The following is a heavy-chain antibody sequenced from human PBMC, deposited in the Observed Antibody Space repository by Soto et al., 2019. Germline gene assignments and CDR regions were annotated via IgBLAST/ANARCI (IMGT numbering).Heavy chain of an antibody. CDR1: GYTFTSYG. V-gene: IGHV1-18*01. J-gene: IGHJ6*02. D-gene: IGHD3-3*01. Sequence: ASVKVSCKASGYTFTSYGISWVRQAPGQGLEWMGWISAYNGNTNYAQKLQGRVTMTTDTSTSTAYMELRSLRSDDTAVYYCARDRRETNSWDFWSGYSYNPHYYGMEVWGQGTTVTVSS. CDR2: ISAYNGNT. CDR3: ARDRRETNSWDFWSGYSYNPHYYGMEV.